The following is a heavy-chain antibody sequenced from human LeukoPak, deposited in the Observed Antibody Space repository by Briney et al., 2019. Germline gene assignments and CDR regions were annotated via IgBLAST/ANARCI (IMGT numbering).Heavy chain of an antibody. Sequence: GGSLRLSCAASGFTFSSYAMSWVRQAPGKGLEWVSAISGSGGSTYYADSVKGRFTISRDNSKNTLYLQMNSLRAEDTAVYYCAKERGSGSYEGGNFDYWGQGTLVTVSS. J-gene: IGHJ4*02. CDR3: AKERGSGSYEGGNFDY. D-gene: IGHD3-10*01. CDR1: GFTFSSYA. CDR2: ISGSGGST. V-gene: IGHV3-23*01.